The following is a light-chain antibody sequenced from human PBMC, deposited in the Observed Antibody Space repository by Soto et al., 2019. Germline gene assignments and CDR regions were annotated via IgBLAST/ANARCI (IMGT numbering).Light chain of an antibody. CDR1: QSVSGN. V-gene: IGKV3-15*01. Sequence: EIVMTQSPVTLSVSPGERATLSCRSSQSVSGNLAWYQQKPGQAPRLLIYGVSARATGIPARFSGSGFGTEFTLTISSLQSEDFAVYYCQQYNNWPPWTFGQGTKVDIK. J-gene: IGKJ1*01. CDR3: QQYNNWPPWT. CDR2: GVS.